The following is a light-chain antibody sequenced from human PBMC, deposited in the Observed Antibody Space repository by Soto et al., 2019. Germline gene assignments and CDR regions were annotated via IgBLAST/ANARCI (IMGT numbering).Light chain of an antibody. CDR2: GNS. J-gene: IGLJ1*01. V-gene: IGLV1-40*01. CDR1: SSNIGAGYD. Sequence: QPVLTQPPSVSGAPGQRVTISCTGSSSNIGAGYDVHWYPQLPGTAPKLLIYGNSNRPSGVPDRFSGSKSGTSASLAITGLQAEDEADYYCQSYDSSLSGYVFGTGTKLTVL. CDR3: QSYDSSLSGYV.